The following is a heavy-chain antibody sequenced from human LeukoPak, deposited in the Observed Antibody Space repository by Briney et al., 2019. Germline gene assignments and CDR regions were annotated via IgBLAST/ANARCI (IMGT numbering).Heavy chain of an antibody. J-gene: IGHJ6*03. Sequence: SQTLSLTCTVSGGSISSGDYYWSWLRQPPGKGLEWIGYIYYSGSTYYNPSLKSRVTISVDTSKNQFSLKLSSVTAADTAVYYCARDFPTPPYYYYYYMDVWGKGTTVTVSS. V-gene: IGHV4-30-4*08. D-gene: IGHD3-3*01. CDR2: IYYSGST. CDR3: ARDFPTPPYYYYYYMDV. CDR1: GGSISSGDYY.